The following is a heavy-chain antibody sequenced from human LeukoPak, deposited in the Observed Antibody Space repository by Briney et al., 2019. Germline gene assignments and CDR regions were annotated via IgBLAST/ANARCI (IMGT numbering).Heavy chain of an antibody. CDR1: GDSVSSDSAG. V-gene: IGHV6-1*01. Sequence: SQTLSLTCAISGDSVSSDSAGWNWIRQSPSRGLEWLGKTYYRSKLYTEYALSVKSRVSINPDTPKNQFSLQLNSVTPEDTAVYYCTRTRDNAMDVWGQGTTVTVSS. CDR3: TRTRDNAMDV. J-gene: IGHJ6*02. CDR2: TYYRSKLYT.